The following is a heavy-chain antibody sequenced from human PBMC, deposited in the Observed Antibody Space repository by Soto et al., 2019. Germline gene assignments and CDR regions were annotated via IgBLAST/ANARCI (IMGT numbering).Heavy chain of an antibody. J-gene: IGHJ4*02. CDR2: IDNDGSST. CDR3: ARDCCDAPFEN. D-gene: IGHD2-2*01. V-gene: IGHV3-74*01. Sequence: PGGSLRLSCAASVFTFSNYWMHCLRHSPGEGLVWVAHIDNDGSSTNYADSVKGRFTISRDNAKNMLYLQMDSLRAEDTAVYYCARDCCDAPFENWGQGTLFSVSS. CDR1: VFTFSNYW.